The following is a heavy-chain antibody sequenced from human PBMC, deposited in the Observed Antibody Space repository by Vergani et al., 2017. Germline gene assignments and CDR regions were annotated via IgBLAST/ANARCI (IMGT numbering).Heavy chain of an antibody. CDR1: GFTFDDYA. J-gene: IGHJ6*02. D-gene: IGHD6-6*01. CDR2: ISWNSVST. CDR3: AKDIAARPSYYYYYGMDV. Sequence: EVQLVESGGGLVQPGRSLRLSCAASGFTFDDYAMHWVRQAPGKGLEWVSGISWNSVSTGYADSVKGRFTISRDNAKNSLYLKMNSLRAEDTALYYCAKDIAARPSYYYYYGMDVWGQGTTVTVSS. V-gene: IGHV3-9*01.